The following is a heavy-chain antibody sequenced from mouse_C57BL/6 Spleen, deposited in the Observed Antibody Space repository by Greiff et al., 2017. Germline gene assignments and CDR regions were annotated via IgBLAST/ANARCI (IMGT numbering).Heavy chain of an antibody. J-gene: IGHJ2*01. V-gene: IGHV1-62-2*01. CDR3: ARHEEAPITTVVAFDY. D-gene: IGHD1-1*01. Sequence: VQLQQSGAELVKPGASVKLSCKASGYTFTEYTIHWVKQRSGQGLEWIGWFYPGSGSIKYNEKFKDKATLTADKSSSTVYVELSRLTSEDSAVYFCARHEEAPITTVVAFDYWGQGTTLTVSS. CDR1: GYTFTEYT. CDR2: FYPGSGSI.